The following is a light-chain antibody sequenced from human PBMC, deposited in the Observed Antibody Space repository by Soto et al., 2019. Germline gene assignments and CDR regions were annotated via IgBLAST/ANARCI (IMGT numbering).Light chain of an antibody. Sequence: EIVLTQSPGTLSLSPGERATLSCRASQSVSSSYLAGYQQKPGQAPRLLIYGASSRATAIPDKFSGSGSGTDFTLTIGRLEPEDFAVYYCQQYGSSPTTFGQGTKLEIK. J-gene: IGKJ2*01. CDR3: QQYGSSPTT. CDR1: QSVSSSY. CDR2: GAS. V-gene: IGKV3-20*01.